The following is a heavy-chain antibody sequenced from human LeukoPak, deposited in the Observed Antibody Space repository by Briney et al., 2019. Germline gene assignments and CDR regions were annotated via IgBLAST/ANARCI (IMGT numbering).Heavy chain of an antibody. J-gene: IGHJ4*02. CDR3: ARDQEGFDY. V-gene: IGHV1-46*01. Sequence: ASVKVSCKASGYTFTSNYIHWVRQAPGQGLEWMGMVYPRDGSTSYAQKFQGRVTVTRDTSTSTVHMELSGLRSEDTAVYYCARDQEGFDYWGQGTLVTISS. CDR2: VYPRDGST. CDR1: GYTFTSNY.